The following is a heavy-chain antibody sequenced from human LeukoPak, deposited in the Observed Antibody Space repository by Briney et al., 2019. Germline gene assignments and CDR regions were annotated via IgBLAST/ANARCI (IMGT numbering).Heavy chain of an antibody. CDR2: ISAYNGNT. D-gene: IGHD3-22*01. V-gene: IGHV1-18*01. Sequence: SVKVSCKASGYTFTSYGISWVRQAPGQGLEWMGWISAYNGNTNYAQKLQGRVTMTTETSTSTAYKELRSLRSDDTAVYYCARDLPTYYYDSSGYYYPHDAFDIWGQGTMVTVSS. CDR3: ARDLPTYYYDSSGYYYPHDAFDI. CDR1: GYTFTSYG. J-gene: IGHJ3*02.